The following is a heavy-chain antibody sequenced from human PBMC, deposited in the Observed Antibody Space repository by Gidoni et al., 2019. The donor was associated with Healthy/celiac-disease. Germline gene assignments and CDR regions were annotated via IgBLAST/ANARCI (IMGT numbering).Heavy chain of an antibody. CDR3: ARDGGGYYDSSGYYVY. CDR1: GCPISSYY. V-gene: IGHV4-4*07. J-gene: IGHJ4*02. D-gene: IGHD3-22*01. Sequence: QVQLQASGPGLVKPSWTLSLTCPVSGCPISSYYWSWIRQPAGKGLEGIGRIYTSGSTNYNPSLKSRVTMSVDTSKNQFSLKLSSVTAADTAVYYCARDGGGYYDSSGYYVYWGQGTLVTVSS. CDR2: IYTSGST.